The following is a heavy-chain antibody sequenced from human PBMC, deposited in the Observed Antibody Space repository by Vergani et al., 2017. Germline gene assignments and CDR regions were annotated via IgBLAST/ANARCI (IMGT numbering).Heavy chain of an antibody. Sequence: EVQLVQCGAVVKKSGEPLKIFCKGYVYSFTSYWIGWVRQLPGKGLEWMAIIYPGDSETRYRPSFQGHVTISADKSISTAYLQWSRLKASDTAMYYCAGLGMTTNCYFALWGRGTLVTVSS. CDR3: AGLGMTTNCYFAL. CDR1: VYSFTSYW. CDR2: IYPGDSET. J-gene: IGHJ2*01. V-gene: IGHV5-51*03. D-gene: IGHD4-11*01.